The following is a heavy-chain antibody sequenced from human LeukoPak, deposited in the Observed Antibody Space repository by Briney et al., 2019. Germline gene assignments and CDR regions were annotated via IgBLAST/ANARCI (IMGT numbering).Heavy chain of an antibody. D-gene: IGHD5-18*01. CDR1: GGSISTCH. Sequence: NPSETLSLTCTVSGGSISTCHWNWIRKSPGKGLEWIGYMQSTGNSNYNPSLKSRVTMSVDMSRNQIVLNLSSVTAADTAVYFCARDKQHSYGRYFDHWGQGTLVTVSS. CDR3: ARDKQHSYGRYFDH. CDR2: MQSTGNS. V-gene: IGHV4-59*01. J-gene: IGHJ4*02.